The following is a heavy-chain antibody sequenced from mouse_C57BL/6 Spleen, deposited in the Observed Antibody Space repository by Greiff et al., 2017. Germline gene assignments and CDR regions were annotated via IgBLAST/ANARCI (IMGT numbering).Heavy chain of an antibody. CDR3: ARGHIPCGRAMDD. CDR1: GYTFTSYW. D-gene: IGHD1-1*01. Sequence: QVQLQQPGAELVKPGASVKMSCKASGYTFTSYWITWVKQRPGQGLEWIGDIYPGSGSTNYNEKFKSKATLTVDTSSSTAYMQLSSLTSEDSAVYYCARGHIPCGRAMDDWGKGTSVTVAS. V-gene: IGHV1-55*01. J-gene: IGHJ4*01. CDR2: IYPGSGST.